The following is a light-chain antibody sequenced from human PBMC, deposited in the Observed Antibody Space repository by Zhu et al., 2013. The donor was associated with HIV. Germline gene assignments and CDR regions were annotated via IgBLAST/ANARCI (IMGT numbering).Light chain of an antibody. Sequence: QSALTQPPSVSGSPGQSVTISCTGTSSDVGTYNRVSWYQQPPGTAPKLMIYEVVNRPSRVPDRFSGSKSGNTASLTISGLQAEDEGDYYCSSYTSRSTYVFGTGTKVTVL. CDR3: SSYTSRSTYV. CDR1: SSDVGTYNR. CDR2: EVV. J-gene: IGLJ1*01. V-gene: IGLV2-18*02.